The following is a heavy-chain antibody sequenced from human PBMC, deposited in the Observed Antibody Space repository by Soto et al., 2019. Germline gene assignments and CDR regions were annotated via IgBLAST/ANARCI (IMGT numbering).Heavy chain of an antibody. CDR2: INAGNGNT. D-gene: IGHD2-21*02. CDR3: ARAVGMGDFDP. CDR1: GYTFTSYA. V-gene: IGHV1-3*01. J-gene: IGHJ5*02. Sequence: ASVKVSCKASGYTFTSYAMHWVRQAPGQRLEWMGWINAGNGNTKYSQKFQGRVTITRDTSVSTAYMELSSLRSEDTAVYYCARAVGMGDFDPWGQGTLVTVSS.